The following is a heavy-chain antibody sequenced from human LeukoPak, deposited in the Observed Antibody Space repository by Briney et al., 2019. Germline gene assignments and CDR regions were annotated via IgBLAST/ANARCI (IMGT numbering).Heavy chain of an antibody. V-gene: IGHV4-31*03. D-gene: IGHD3-10*01. CDR1: GGSISSGGYY. J-gene: IGHJ6*04. CDR3: ARTYGSGSFVWDGMDV. Sequence: SETLSLTCTVSGGSISSGGYYWSWIRQHPGKDLEWIGYIYYSGSTYYNPSLKSRVTISVDTSKNQFSLKLSSVTAADTAVYYCARTYGSGSFVWDGMDVWGKGTTVTVSS. CDR2: IYYSGST.